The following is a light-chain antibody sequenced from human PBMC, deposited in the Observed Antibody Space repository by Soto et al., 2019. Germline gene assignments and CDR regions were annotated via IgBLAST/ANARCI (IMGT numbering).Light chain of an antibody. CDR2: KGT. J-gene: IGLJ1*01. CDR1: SSDVGAYNS. CDR3: CSSAPESTYV. Sequence: QSVLAQPASVSGSPGQSITNSCTGTSSDVGAYNSVSWYQQHPHKAPQVIIYKGTQRPSGISNRFSGSTSGTVASLTISGLQADDEADYFCCSSAPESTYVFGTGTKLTVL. V-gene: IGLV2-23*01.